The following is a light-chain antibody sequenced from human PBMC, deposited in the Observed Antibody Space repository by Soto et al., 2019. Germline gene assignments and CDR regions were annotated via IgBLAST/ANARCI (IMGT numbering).Light chain of an antibody. CDR2: EVS. V-gene: IGLV2-14*01. J-gene: IGLJ2*01. Sequence: QSALTQPASVSGSPGQSITISCTGTSSDVSGYNYVSWYQQHPGKAPKLMIYEVSNRPSGVSNRFSGSKSGNTASLTISGLQAEDEADYYCSSYTSSSTLGVVFGGGTKLNVL. CDR1: SSDVSGYNY. CDR3: SSYTSSSTLGVV.